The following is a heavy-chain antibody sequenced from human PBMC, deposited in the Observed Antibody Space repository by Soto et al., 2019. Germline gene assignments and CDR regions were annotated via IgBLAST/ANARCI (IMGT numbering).Heavy chain of an antibody. D-gene: IGHD3-16*02. V-gene: IGHV3-30*18. CDR3: AKDLMITFGGVIEN. Sequence: PGGSLRLSCAASGFTFISYGMHWVRQAPGKGLEWVAVISYDGSNKYYADSVKGRFTTSRDNSKNTLYLQMNSLRAEDTAVYYCAKDLMITFGGVIENWGQGT. CDR1: GFTFISYG. J-gene: IGHJ4*02. CDR2: ISYDGSNK.